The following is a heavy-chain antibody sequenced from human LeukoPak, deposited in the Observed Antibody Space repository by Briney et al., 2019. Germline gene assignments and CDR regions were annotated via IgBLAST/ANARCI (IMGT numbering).Heavy chain of an antibody. Sequence: ASVKVSCKASGYTFTGYYMHWVRQAPGQGLEWMGWINPNSGETKYAQKFQGRVTMTRDTSTSTVYMELSRLRSDDTGVYYCATQRGSYLWGTDFDYWGQGTLVTVSS. CDR2: INPNSGET. D-gene: IGHD3-16*01. CDR1: GYTFTGYY. J-gene: IGHJ4*02. CDR3: ATQRGSYLWGTDFDY. V-gene: IGHV1-2*02.